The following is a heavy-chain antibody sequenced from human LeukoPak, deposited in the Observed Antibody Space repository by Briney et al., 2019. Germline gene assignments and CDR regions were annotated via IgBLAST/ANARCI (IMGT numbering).Heavy chain of an antibody. D-gene: IGHD2-2*01. CDR1: GFTFSSYT. J-gene: IGHJ6*03. CDR3: ARMPSTDIYYFYYMDV. Sequence: GGSLRLSCADSGFTFSSYTMNWVRQAPGKGLEWVSGISSVGASTYYADSVKGRFTISRDNSKNTLYLQMDSLGTEDTAVYYCARMPSTDIYYFYYMDVWGKGTTVTVSS. V-gene: IGHV3-23*01. CDR2: ISSVGAST.